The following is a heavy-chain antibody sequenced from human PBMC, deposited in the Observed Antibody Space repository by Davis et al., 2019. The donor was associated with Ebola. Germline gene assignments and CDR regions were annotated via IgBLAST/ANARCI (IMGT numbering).Heavy chain of an antibody. J-gene: IGHJ6*02. D-gene: IGHD1-7*01. V-gene: IGHV1-69*04. CDR2: IIPILGIA. CDR1: VGTFSSYA. CDR3: ASRAGAQLELRYYYYYSMDV. Sequence: SVKVSCKASVGTFSSYAISWVRQAPGQGLEWMGRIIPILGIANYAQKLQGRATLTADKSTSTAYMELSSLRSEDTAVYYCASRAGAQLELRYYYYYSMDVWGQGTTVTVSS.